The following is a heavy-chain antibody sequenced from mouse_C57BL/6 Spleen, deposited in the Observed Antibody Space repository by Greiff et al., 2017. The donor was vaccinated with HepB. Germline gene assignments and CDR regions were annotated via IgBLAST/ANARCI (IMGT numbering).Heavy chain of an antibody. CDR1: GYSFTDYN. Sequence: VQLQQSGPELVKPGASVKISCKASGYSFTDYNMNWVKQSNGKSLEWIGVINPNYGTTSYNQKFKGKATLTVDQSSSTAYMQLNSLTSEDSAVYYCARSTTVVAYEGYWYFDVWGTGTTVTVSS. D-gene: IGHD1-1*01. CDR3: ARSTTVVAYEGYWYFDV. V-gene: IGHV1-39*01. CDR2: INPNYGTT. J-gene: IGHJ1*03.